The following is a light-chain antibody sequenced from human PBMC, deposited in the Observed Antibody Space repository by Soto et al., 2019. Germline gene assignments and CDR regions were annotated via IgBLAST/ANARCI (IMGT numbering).Light chain of an antibody. J-gene: IGKJ4*01. CDR2: DAS. V-gene: IGKV3-11*01. CDR3: QQRRDWPLT. Sequence: EIVLTQSPATLSSSPGERVTLSCRAGQYIASYLAWYQHKPGQAPRLLIYDASTRVTGVPDRFIGSGSGTDVTLTISGMEPEDFAFYYCQQRRDWPLTFGGGTRVEIK. CDR1: QYIASY.